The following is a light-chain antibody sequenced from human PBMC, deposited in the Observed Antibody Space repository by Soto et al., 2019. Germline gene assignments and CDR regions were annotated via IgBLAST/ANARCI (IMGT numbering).Light chain of an antibody. CDR1: SSDVGSYNR. J-gene: IGLJ3*02. Sequence: QSALTQPPSVSGSPGQSVTISCTGTSSDVGSYNRVSWYQQPPGTAPKLMIYQVSNRPSGVPDRFSGSKSGNTASLTISGLQAEDEADYYCSSSTSSSTWVFGGGTKLTVL. CDR2: QVS. V-gene: IGLV2-18*02. CDR3: SSSTSSSTWV.